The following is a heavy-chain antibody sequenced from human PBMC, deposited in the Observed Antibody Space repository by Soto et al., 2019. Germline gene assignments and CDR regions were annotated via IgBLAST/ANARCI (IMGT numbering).Heavy chain of an antibody. V-gene: IGHV5-51*01. CDR3: ARLLSSGWYAY. Sequence: GESLKISCKGSGYSFTSYWIAWVRQMPGRGLEWMAIVNPGDSDTRYSPSFQGRVTVSADKSINTAYLQWSSLKASDTAIYYCARLLSSGWYAYWGHGTLVTVSS. CDR2: VNPGDSDT. D-gene: IGHD6-19*01. CDR1: GYSFTSYW. J-gene: IGHJ5*01.